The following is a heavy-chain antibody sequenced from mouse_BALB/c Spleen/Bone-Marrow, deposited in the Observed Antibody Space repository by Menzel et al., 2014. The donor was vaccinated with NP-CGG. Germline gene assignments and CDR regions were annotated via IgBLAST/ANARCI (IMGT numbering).Heavy chain of an antibody. CDR1: GFTFSSYG. CDR3: ARHAYYDQTEVSFVY. CDR2: ISGGGSYT. D-gene: IGHD2-4*01. J-gene: IGHJ3*01. V-gene: IGHV5-9-2*01. Sequence: EVKVVESGGNLVKSGGSLKLSCAASGFTFSSYGMSWVRQTPEKRLEWVATISGGGSYTFYPDSVKGRFTISRDNAKNNLYLQLSSLRSEDTALYYCARHAYYDQTEVSFVYWGQGTLVTVPA.